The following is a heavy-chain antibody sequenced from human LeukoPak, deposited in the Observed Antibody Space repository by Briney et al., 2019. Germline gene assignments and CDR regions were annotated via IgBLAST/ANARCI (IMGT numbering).Heavy chain of an antibody. D-gene: IGHD5-18*01. CDR3: TRERYSYGYFLID. CDR2: ISWNSGSI. Sequence: GGSLRLSCAASGFTFDDYAMHWVRQAPGKGLEWVSGISWNSGSIGYADSVKGRFTISRDNAKNSLYLQMNSLKTEDTAVYYCTRERYSYGYFLIDWGQGTLVTVSS. V-gene: IGHV3-9*01. J-gene: IGHJ4*02. CDR1: GFTFDDYA.